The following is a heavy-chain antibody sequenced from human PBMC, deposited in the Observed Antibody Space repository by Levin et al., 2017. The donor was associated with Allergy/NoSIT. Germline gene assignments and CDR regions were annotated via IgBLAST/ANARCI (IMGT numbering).Heavy chain of an antibody. Sequence: SETLSLTCTVSDGSISTYYWSWIRQPPGKGLECIGYIYYTGSTNYDPSLKSRVTISVDTSKNQFSLKLSSVTAADTAVYYCARSKADRSRAFDVWGQGTMVTVSS. J-gene: IGHJ3*01. CDR3: ARSKADRSRAFDV. CDR2: IYYTGST. V-gene: IGHV4-59*01. CDR1: DGSISTYY. D-gene: IGHD2-15*01.